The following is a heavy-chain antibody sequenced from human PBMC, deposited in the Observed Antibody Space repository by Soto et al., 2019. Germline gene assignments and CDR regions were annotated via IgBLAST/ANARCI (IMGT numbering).Heavy chain of an antibody. J-gene: IGHJ4*02. Sequence: EVQLLESGGGLVQPGGSLRLSCAASGFTFSSYAINWVRQAPGKGLEWVSSSSGSGGCTYYADSVKGGFTISTDNSKNAMNLQMNSLRAEDTAVYYCASPTSAIFGLVSESYIEYWGQGTLVTVSS. CDR3: ASPTSAIFGLVSESYIEY. CDR2: SSGSGGCT. CDR1: GFTFSSYA. V-gene: IGHV3-23*01. D-gene: IGHD3-3*01.